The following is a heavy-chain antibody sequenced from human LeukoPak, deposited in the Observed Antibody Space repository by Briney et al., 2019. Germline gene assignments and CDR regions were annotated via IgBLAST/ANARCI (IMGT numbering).Heavy chain of an antibody. V-gene: IGHV4-59*12. CDR3: ARGRRIVVVPAAIVEPLDY. D-gene: IGHD2-2*01. J-gene: IGHJ4*02. Sequence: PSETLSLTCTVSGGSISSYYWSWIRQPPGKGLEWIAYISDIGSINYNPSLKSRVTISLDTSKNQFSLKLSSVTAADTAVYYCARGRRIVVVPAAIVEPLDYWGQGTLVTVSS. CDR1: GGSISSYY. CDR2: ISDIGSI.